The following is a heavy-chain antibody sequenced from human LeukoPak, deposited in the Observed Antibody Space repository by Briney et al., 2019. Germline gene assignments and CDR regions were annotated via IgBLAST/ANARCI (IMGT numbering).Heavy chain of an antibody. CDR3: ARQYCSSTSCRSPPFDY. CDR1: GGTFSSYA. CDR2: IIPILGIA. D-gene: IGHD2-2*01. J-gene: IGHJ4*02. Sequence: SVKVSCKASGGTFSSYAISWVRQAPRQGLEWMGRIIPILGIANYAQKFQGGATITADKSTSTAYMELSSLRSEDTAVYYCARQYCSSTSCRSPPFDYWGQGTLVTVSS. V-gene: IGHV1-69*04.